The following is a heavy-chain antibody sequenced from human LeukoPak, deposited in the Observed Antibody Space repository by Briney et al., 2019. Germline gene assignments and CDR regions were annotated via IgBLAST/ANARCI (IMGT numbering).Heavy chain of an antibody. J-gene: IGHJ4*02. CDR1: GFTFSSYA. V-gene: IGHV3-23*01. CDR3: AKDSRPRGDY. CDR2: ISGSGGST. Sequence: GGSLRLSCAASGFTFSSYAMSWVRQAPGRGLEWVSAISGSGGSTYYADSVKGRLTISRDNSKNTLYLQMNSLRAEDTAVYYCAKDSRPRGDYWGQGTLVTVSS. D-gene: IGHD3-10*01.